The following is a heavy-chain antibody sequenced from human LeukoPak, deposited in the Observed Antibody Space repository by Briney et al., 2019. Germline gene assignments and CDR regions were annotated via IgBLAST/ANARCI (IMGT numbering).Heavy chain of an antibody. D-gene: IGHD3-22*01. J-gene: IGHJ5*02. CDR3: AKPPTPYDSSGYYYGT. V-gene: IGHV3-23*01. CDR1: GFTFSSYA. Sequence: GGSLRLSCAASGFTFSSYAMSWVRQAPGKGLEWVSAISGSGGSTYYADSVKGRFTISRDNSKNTLYLQMNSLRAKDTAVYYCAKPPTPYDSSGYYYGTWGQGTLVTVSS. CDR2: ISGSGGST.